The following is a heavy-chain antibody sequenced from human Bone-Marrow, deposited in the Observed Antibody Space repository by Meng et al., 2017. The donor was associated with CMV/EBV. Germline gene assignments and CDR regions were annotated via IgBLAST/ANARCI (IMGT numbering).Heavy chain of an antibody. Sequence: KASGYTFTRYFMHWVLQAPGQGPEWMGIINPSGGTTTYAQKFQGRVTMTRDTSTSTVYMELSNLRSDDTAVYYCARGDYGGNSGFDPWGQGTLVTVSS. CDR2: INPSGGTT. D-gene: IGHD4-23*01. CDR1: GYTFTRYF. V-gene: IGHV1-46*01. J-gene: IGHJ5*02. CDR3: ARGDYGGNSGFDP.